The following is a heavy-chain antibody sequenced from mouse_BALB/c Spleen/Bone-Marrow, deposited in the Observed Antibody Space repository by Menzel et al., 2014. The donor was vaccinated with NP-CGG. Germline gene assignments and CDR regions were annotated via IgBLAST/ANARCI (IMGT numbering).Heavy chain of an antibody. CDR3: ARDYRYDAWFAY. J-gene: IGHJ3*01. Sequence: VHLVESGPGLVKPGASVRISCKASGYTFTSYYIHWVKQRPGQGLEWIGWIYPGNVNTKYNEKFKGKATLTADKSSSTAYMQLSSLTSEDSAVYFCARDYRYDAWFAYWGQGTLVTVSA. CDR1: GYTFTSYY. D-gene: IGHD2-14*01. CDR2: IYPGNVNT. V-gene: IGHV1S56*01.